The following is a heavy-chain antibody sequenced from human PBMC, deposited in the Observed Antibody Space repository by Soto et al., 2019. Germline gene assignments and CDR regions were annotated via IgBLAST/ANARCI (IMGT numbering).Heavy chain of an antibody. J-gene: IGHJ5*01. CDR3: ARLIGNSWLDS. CDR1: GDSVSSDSVV. D-gene: IGHD2-8*01. Sequence: SQTLSLTCAISGDSVSSDSVVWNWIRQSPSGGLEWLGRTYYRSKWYSEYAISVQSRITVNADTSKNQVSLQLDSVTPDDTAVYYCARLIGNSWLDSWGQGTLVTVSS. CDR2: TYYRSKWYS. V-gene: IGHV6-1*01.